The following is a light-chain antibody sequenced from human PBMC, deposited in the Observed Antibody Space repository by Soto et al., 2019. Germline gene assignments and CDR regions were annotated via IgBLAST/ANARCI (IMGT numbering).Light chain of an antibody. CDR1: SSNIGNNY. V-gene: IGLV1-51*01. CDR3: GKWDSRLSAGGV. CDR2: DNN. J-gene: IGLJ3*02. Sequence: QSVLTQPPPVSAAPGQKVTISCSGSSSNIGNNYVSWYQQLPGTAPKLLIYDNNKRPSGIPDRFSGAKSGTSATLGITGLQTGDEADYYCGKWDSRLSAGGVFGGGTKVTVL.